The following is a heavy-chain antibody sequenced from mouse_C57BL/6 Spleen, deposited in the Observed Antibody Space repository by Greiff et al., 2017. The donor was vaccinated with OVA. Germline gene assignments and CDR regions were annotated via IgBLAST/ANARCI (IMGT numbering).Heavy chain of an antibody. V-gene: IGHV5-16*01. CDR3: ARAGIYYGNYYWYFDV. J-gene: IGHJ1*03. Sequence: EVHLVESEGGLVQPGSSMKLSCTASGFTFSDYYMAWVRQVPEKGLEWVANINYDGSSTYYLDSLKSRFIISRDNAKNILYLQMSSLKSEDTATYYCARAGIYYGNYYWYFDVWGTGTTVTVSS. D-gene: IGHD2-1*01. CDR1: GFTFSDYY. CDR2: INYDGSST.